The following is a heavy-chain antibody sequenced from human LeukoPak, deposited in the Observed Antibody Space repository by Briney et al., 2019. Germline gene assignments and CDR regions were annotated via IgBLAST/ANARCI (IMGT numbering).Heavy chain of an antibody. V-gene: IGHV1-24*01. CDR2: FDPEDGET. D-gene: IGHD5-18*01. Sequence: ASVKVSCKVSGYTLTELSMHWVRQAPGKGLEWMGGFDPEDGETIYAQKFQGRVTMTEDTSTDTAYMELSSLRSEDTAVYYCATLNPSYSYGPGAGYYMDVWGKGTTVTVSS. CDR3: ATLNPSYSYGPGAGYYMDV. CDR1: GYTLTELS. J-gene: IGHJ6*03.